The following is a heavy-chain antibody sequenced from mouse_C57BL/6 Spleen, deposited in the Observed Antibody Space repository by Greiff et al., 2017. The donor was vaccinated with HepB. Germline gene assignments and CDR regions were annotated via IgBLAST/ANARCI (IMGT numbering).Heavy chain of an antibody. D-gene: IGHD1-1*01. V-gene: IGHV2-6*01. CDR3: ATVYYGSSWFAY. CDR2: IWGVGST. J-gene: IGHJ3*01. CDR1: GFSLTSYG. Sequence: VKLMESGPGLVAPSQSLSITCTVSGFSLTSYGVDWVRQSPGKGLEWLGVIWGVGSTNYNSARKSRLSISKDNSKSQVFLKMNSLQTDDTAMYYCATVYYGSSWFAYWGQGTLVTVSA.